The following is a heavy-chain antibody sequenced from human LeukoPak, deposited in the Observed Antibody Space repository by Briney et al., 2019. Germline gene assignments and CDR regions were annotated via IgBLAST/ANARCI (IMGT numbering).Heavy chain of an antibody. J-gene: IGHJ3*02. Sequence: SETLSLTCTVSGGSISSYYWSWIRQPPGKGLEWIGYIYYSGSTNYNPSLKSRVTISVDTSKNQSSLKLSSVTAADTAVYYCARLGFSVDAFDIWGQGTMVTVSS. D-gene: IGHD2/OR15-2a*01. CDR3: ARLGFSVDAFDI. CDR1: GGSISSYY. CDR2: IYYSGST. V-gene: IGHV4-59*08.